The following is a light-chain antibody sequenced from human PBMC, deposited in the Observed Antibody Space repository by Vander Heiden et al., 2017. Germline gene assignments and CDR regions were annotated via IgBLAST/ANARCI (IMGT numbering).Light chain of an antibody. J-gene: IGKJ1*01. CDR1: QSLVHTDGRTY. Sequence: DVVMTQTPLSLSVAPGQPASISCKSSQSLVHTDGRTYMYWFLQKSGQPAQPLIYEIANRFSGVPERFSGSGSGTDFTLKISRVEPEDVGVYYCRHRLELPPTFGQGTKVEIK. CDR3: RHRLELPPT. V-gene: IGKV2D-29*01. CDR2: EIA.